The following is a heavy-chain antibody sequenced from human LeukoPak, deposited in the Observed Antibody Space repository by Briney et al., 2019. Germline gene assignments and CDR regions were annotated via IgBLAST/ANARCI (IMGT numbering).Heavy chain of an antibody. V-gene: IGHV3-66*01. D-gene: IGHD3-22*01. Sequence: GGSLRLSCAASGFTVSSNYMSWVRQAPGKGLEWVSVIYSGGSTYYADSVKGRFTISRDNSKSTLYLQMNSLRAEDTAVYYCAGYDSSGYSFPYWGQGTLVTVSS. CDR1: GFTVSSNY. CDR2: IYSGGST. J-gene: IGHJ4*02. CDR3: AGYDSSGYSFPY.